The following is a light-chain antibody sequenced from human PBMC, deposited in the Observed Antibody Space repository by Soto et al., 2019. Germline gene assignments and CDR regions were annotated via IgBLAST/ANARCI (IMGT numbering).Light chain of an antibody. CDR2: DVS. Sequence: QSVLTQPRSVSGSPGQSVTISCTGTSSDVGGYNYVSWYQQHPGKAPKLMIYDVSKRPSGVPDCFSGSKSGNTASLTISGLQAEDEADYYCCSYAGRYTFYVFGTGTKLTVL. CDR1: SSDVGGYNY. J-gene: IGLJ1*01. V-gene: IGLV2-11*01. CDR3: CSYAGRYTFYV.